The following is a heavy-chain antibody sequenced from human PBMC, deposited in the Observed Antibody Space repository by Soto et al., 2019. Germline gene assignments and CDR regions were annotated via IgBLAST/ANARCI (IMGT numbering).Heavy chain of an antibody. CDR3: ARDRSGSHEIDDSLDI. D-gene: IGHD1-26*01. J-gene: IGHJ3*02. CDR2: ISYDGGNE. CDR1: RFSFSTYA. Sequence: QVQLVESGGGVVQPGRSLRLSCAASRFSFSTYAIHWVRQAPGKGLEWVAGISYDGGNEYYADSVKGRFTISRDNSKSTLYLKMNSLGPDDTAVHYCARDRSGSHEIDDSLDIWGRGIMVTVSS. V-gene: IGHV3-30-3*01.